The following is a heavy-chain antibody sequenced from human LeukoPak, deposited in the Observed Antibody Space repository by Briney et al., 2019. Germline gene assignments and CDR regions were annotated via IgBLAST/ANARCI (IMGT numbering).Heavy chain of an antibody. D-gene: IGHD6-6*01. V-gene: IGHV3-11*01. CDR3: AKGKRGSSSLEFDY. Sequence: PGGSLRLSCAASGFTFSDYYMSWIRQAPGKGLEWVSYISSSGSTIYYADSVKGRFTISRDNAKNSLYLQMNSLRAEDTAVYYWAKGKRGSSSLEFDYWGQGTLVTVSS. CDR1: GFTFSDYY. J-gene: IGHJ4*02. CDR2: ISSSGSTI.